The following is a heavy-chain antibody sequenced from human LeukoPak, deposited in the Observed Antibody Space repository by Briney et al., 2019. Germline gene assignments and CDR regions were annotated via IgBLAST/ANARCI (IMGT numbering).Heavy chain of an antibody. CDR3: ARQTPVDTAMVTSMDY. Sequence: GESLKISCKGSGYSFTSYWIGWVRQMLGKGLGWMGIIYPGDSDTRYSPSFQGQVTISADKSISTAYLQWSSLKASDTAMYYCARQTPVDTAMVTSMDYWGQGTLVTVSS. V-gene: IGHV5-51*01. CDR1: GYSFTSYW. D-gene: IGHD5-18*01. CDR2: IYPGDSDT. J-gene: IGHJ4*02.